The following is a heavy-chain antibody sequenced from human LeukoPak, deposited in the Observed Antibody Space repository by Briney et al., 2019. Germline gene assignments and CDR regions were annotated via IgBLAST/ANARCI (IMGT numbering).Heavy chain of an antibody. V-gene: IGHV3-23*01. CDR2: ISGSTSST. D-gene: IGHD1-20*01. J-gene: IGHJ4*02. CDR1: GFVFSTYA. CDR3: AKDRGNWNYFDY. Sequence: GGSLRLSCAASGFVFSTYAMTWVRQVPGKGLEWVSLISGSTSSTYYADSVKGRFIISRDNSKNTLSLQMNSLRAEDTAVYYCAKDRGNWNYFDYWGQGTLVTVSS.